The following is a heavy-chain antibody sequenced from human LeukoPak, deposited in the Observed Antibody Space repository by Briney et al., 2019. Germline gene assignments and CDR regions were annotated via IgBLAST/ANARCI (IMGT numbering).Heavy chain of an antibody. D-gene: IGHD3-10*01. V-gene: IGHV4-31*03. Sequence: SETLSLTCTVSGGSISSGGYYWSWIRQHPGKGLEWIGYIYYSGSTYYNPSLKSRVTISVDTSKNQFSLKLSSVTAADTAVYYCARDHGSGCDYWGQGTLVTVSS. CDR2: IYYSGST. J-gene: IGHJ4*02. CDR3: ARDHGSGCDY. CDR1: GGSISSGGYY.